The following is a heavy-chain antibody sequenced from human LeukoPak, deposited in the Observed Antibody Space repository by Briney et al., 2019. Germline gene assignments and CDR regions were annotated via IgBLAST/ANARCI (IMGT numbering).Heavy chain of an antibody. V-gene: IGHV3-74*01. CDR1: GFSLSSYW. D-gene: IGHD4-4*01. CDR3: ARGNSHSFDY. J-gene: IGHJ4*02. CDR2: INSEGGST. Sequence: GGSLRLSCAASGFSLSSYWMHWVRHTPGKGPVWVSRINSEGGSTSYADSVKGRFTISRDNAKNTLYLQMNSLRAEDTAVYYCARGNSHSFDYWGQGALVTVSS.